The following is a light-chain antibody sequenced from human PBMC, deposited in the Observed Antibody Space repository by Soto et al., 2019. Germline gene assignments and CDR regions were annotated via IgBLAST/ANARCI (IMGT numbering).Light chain of an antibody. J-gene: IGLJ1*01. CDR1: SSDVGGYNY. Sequence: QSALTQPASVSGSPGQSITISCTGTSSDVGGYNYVSWYQQHPGKAPKLMIYDVSNRPSRVSNRFSASKSGNTASLTISGLQAEDEADYYCSSYTSSSTRDVFGTGTKLTVL. CDR3: SSYTSSSTRDV. CDR2: DVS. V-gene: IGLV2-14*03.